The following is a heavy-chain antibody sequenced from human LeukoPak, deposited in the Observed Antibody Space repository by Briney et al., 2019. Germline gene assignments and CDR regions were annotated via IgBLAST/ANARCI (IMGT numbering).Heavy chain of an antibody. CDR1: GFTFTTYS. D-gene: IGHD3-9*01. CDR2: ITSSSTSM. Sequence: GGSLRLSYAASGFTFTTYSMNWVRQAPGKGLEWVSSITSSSTSMYYADSVKGRFTISRDNAKNSLYLQMISLRAEDTAVYYCARTYYDILTGYNPYFDYWGQGTLVTVSS. CDR3: ARTYYDILTGYNPYFDY. J-gene: IGHJ4*02. V-gene: IGHV3-21*01.